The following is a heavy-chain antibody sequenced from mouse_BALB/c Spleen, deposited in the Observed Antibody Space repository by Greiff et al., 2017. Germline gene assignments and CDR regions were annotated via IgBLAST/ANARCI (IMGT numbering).Heavy chain of an antibody. CDR1: GFTFSSFG. CDR2: ISSGSSTI. J-gene: IGHJ4*01. CDR3: ARNYGSSPYAMDY. Sequence: DVKLVESGGGLVQPGGSRKLSCAASGFTFSSFGMHWVRQAPEKGLEWVAYISSGSSTIYYADTVKGRFTISRDNPKNTLFLQMTSLRSEDTAMYYCARNYGSSPYAMDYWGQGTSVTVSS. D-gene: IGHD1-1*01. V-gene: IGHV5-17*02.